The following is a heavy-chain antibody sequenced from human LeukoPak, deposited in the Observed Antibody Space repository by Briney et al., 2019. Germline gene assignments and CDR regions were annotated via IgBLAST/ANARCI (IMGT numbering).Heavy chain of an antibody. Sequence: ASETLSLTCTVSGGSIPIRTYYWGWVRQPPGKGLEWIGSIYYSGTTKYNPSLKSRVTISVDNSNNKFSLRLSSVTAADTALYYCARGTLYSGWSYYFDSWGQGTLVTVSS. V-gene: IGHV4-39*07. CDR2: IYYSGTT. CDR3: ARGTLYSGWSYYFDS. CDR1: GGSIPIRTYY. J-gene: IGHJ4*02. D-gene: IGHD6-19*01.